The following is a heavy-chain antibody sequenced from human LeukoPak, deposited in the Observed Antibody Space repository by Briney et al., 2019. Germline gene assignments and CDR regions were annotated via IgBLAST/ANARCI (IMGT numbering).Heavy chain of an antibody. CDR2: ISSSGSTI. Sequence: GGSLRLSCAASGFTFSSYEMNWVRQAPGKGLEWVSYISSSGSTIYYADSVKGRFTISRDNAKNSLYLQMNSLRAEDTAVCYCARGYGSGSYYYYMDVWGKGTTVTISS. CDR3: ARGYGSGSYYYYMDV. CDR1: GFTFSSYE. J-gene: IGHJ6*03. D-gene: IGHD3-10*01. V-gene: IGHV3-48*03.